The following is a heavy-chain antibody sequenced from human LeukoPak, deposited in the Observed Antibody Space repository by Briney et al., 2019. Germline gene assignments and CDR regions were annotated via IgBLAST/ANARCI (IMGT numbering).Heavy chain of an antibody. CDR3: AKGRSSWFGDYFDS. CDR2: ISGSGGST. V-gene: IGHV3-23*01. J-gene: IGHJ4*02. D-gene: IGHD3-10*01. Sequence: GGSLRLSCAASGFTFSSYAMTWVRQAPGKGLEWVSSISGSGGSTYYADSVKGRFTISRDNSKNTLYLQMNSLRAEDTAVYYCAKGRSSWFGDYFDSWGQGTLVTVSS. CDR1: GFTFSSYA.